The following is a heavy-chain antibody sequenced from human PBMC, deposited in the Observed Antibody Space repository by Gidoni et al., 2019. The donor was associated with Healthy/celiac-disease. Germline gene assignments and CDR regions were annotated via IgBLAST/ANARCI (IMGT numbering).Heavy chain of an antibody. CDR1: GGAISSDRYY. D-gene: IGHD6-19*01. V-gene: IGHV4-39*01. CDR2: IYYSGST. J-gene: IGHJ4*02. Sequence: QLQLQESGPGLVKPSETLSLTCTVSGGAISSDRYYWGWIRPPPGKGLGWSGSIYYSGSTYYNPSLKSRVTISVDTSKNQFSLKLSSVTAADTAVYYCARRSSGWYLDYWGQGTLVTVSS. CDR3: ARRSSGWYLDY.